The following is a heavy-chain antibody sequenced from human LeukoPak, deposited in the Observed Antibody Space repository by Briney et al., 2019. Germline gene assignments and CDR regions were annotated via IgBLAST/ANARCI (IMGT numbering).Heavy chain of an antibody. J-gene: IGHJ4*02. D-gene: IGHD3-3*01. CDR1: GGSISSYY. CDR2: IYTSGST. V-gene: IGHV4-4*07. Sequence: SETLSLTCTVSGGSISSYYWSWIRQPAGKGLEWIGRIYTSGSTNYNPSLKSRVTMSVDTSKNQFSLKLSSATAADTAVYYCARGNDFWSGFRTYYFDYWGQGTLVTVSS. CDR3: ARGNDFWSGFRTYYFDY.